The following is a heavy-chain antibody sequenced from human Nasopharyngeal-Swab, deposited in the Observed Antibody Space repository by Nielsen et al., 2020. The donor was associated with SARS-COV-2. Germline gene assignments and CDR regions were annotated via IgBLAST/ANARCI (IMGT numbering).Heavy chain of an antibody. V-gene: IGHV3-23*01. J-gene: IGHJ5*02. CDR2: ISASGRAT. CDR1: GFSLNRYA. CDR3: ARPARRGLNWFDP. Sequence: GSLRLSCVAFGFSLNRYAMIWVRQAPGKGLEWVSGISASGRATYYADSVEGRLTISRDNSRNTLYLQMNSLRGEDTAVYYCARPARRGLNWFDPWGQGTLVTVSS. D-gene: IGHD3-22*01.